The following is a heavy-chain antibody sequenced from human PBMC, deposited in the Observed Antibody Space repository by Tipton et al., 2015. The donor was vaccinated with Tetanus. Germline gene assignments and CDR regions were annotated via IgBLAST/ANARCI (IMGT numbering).Heavy chain of an antibody. CDR2: INWNGGGT. Sequence: SLRLSCAASGFTFSSCAMSWVRQAPGKGLEWVSFINWNGGGTGYIDSVKGRFTISRDNAKNSLFLQMNSLRVEDTALYYCAKDVDRGVTTIYGQGFDLWGQGTMVTVSS. CDR3: AKDVDRGVTTIYGQGFDL. CDR1: GFTFSSCA. D-gene: IGHD3-10*01. V-gene: IGHV3-20*04. J-gene: IGHJ3*01.